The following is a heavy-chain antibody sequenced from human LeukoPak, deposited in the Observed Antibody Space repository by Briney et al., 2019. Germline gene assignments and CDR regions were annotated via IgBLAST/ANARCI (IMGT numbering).Heavy chain of an antibody. CDR3: ARGSSSSTSPHAFDI. CDR2: IYTSGST. J-gene: IGHJ3*02. V-gene: IGHV4-61*02. Sequence: SETLSLTCTASGGSISSGSYYWSWIRQPAGKGLEWIGRIYTSGSTNYNPSLESRVTISVDTSNNQFSLKLSSVTAADTAVYYCARGSSSSTSPHAFDIWGQGTMVTVSS. D-gene: IGHD2-2*01. CDR1: GGSISSGSYY.